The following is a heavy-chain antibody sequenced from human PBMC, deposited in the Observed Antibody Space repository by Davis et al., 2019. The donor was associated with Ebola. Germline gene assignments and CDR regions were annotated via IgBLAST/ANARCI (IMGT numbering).Heavy chain of an antibody. V-gene: IGHV4-59*01. Sequence: MPSETLSLTCTVSGGSISSYYWSWIRQPPGKGLEWIGYIYYSGSTNYNPSLKSRVTISVDTSKNQFSLKLSSVTAADTAVYYCAFENQRGFFDYWGQGTLVTVSS. D-gene: IGHD5-12*01. J-gene: IGHJ4*02. CDR1: GGSISSYY. CDR3: AFENQRGFFDY. CDR2: IYYSGST.